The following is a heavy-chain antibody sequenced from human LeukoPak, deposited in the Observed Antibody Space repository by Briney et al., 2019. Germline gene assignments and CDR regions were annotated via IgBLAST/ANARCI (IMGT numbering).Heavy chain of an antibody. D-gene: IGHD3-22*01. CDR3: ARHVGTDDSSGYYYYPTPDY. CDR1: GYSFTSYW. Sequence: GESLKISCKGSGYSFTSYWIGWVRQMPGKGLEWMGIIYPGDSDTRYSPSFQGQVTISADKSISTAYLQWSSLKASDTAMYYCARHVGTDDSSGYYYYPTPDYWGQGTLVTVSS. J-gene: IGHJ4*02. V-gene: IGHV5-51*01. CDR2: IYPGDSDT.